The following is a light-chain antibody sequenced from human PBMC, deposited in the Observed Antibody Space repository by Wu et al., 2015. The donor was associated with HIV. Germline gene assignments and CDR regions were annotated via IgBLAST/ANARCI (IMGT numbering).Light chain of an antibody. J-gene: IGKJ2*01. CDR3: QQYNSWPPYT. CDR2: GAS. V-gene: IGKV3-15*01. CDR1: QSINSN. Sequence: EIVVTQSPGTLSVSPGDRATLSCRASQSINSNLAWYQQKPGQAPRLLIHGASTRATGIPARFSGRGSGTEFTLTISSLQSEDFAVYYCQQYNSWPPYTFGQGTKLEIK.